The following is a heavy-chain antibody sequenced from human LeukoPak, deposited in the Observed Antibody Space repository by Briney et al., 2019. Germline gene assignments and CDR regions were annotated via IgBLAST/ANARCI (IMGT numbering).Heavy chain of an antibody. CDR1: AVSSSTHY. J-gene: IGHJ3*02. Sequence: SETLSLNATVSAVSSSTHYWSWIRQPPGKGLEWIGYLYYSGSNNYNPTLRSRVTISVDTSKNQFSLKLGSVTAADTAVYYCARVSTMIVVGPPAFDIWGQGTMVTVSS. CDR2: LYYSGSN. V-gene: IGHV4-59*11. CDR3: ARVSTMIVVGPPAFDI. D-gene: IGHD3-22*01.